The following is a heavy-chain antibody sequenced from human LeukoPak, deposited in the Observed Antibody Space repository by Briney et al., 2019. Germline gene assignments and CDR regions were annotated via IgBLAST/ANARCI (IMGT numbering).Heavy chain of an antibody. V-gene: IGHV4-39*01. D-gene: IGHD3-10*01. J-gene: IGHJ4*02. CDR3: ITMVRGVTYTFDY. CDR2: IYYSGST. Sequence: SETLSLTCTVSGGSISSSSYYWGWIRQPPGKGLEWIGSIYYSGSTYYNPSLKSRVTISVDTSKNQFSLKLSSVTAADTAVYYCITMVRGVTYTFDYWGQGTPVTVSS. CDR1: GGSISSSSYY.